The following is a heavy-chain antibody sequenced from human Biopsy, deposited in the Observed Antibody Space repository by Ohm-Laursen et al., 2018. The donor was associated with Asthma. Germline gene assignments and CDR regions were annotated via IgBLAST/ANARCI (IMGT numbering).Heavy chain of an antibody. Sequence: SQTLSLTCPVSGGSISSGAYFWSWARQHPGKGLEWIGYINYSGTTYYNPSLKSRVTIAVETSKNQFSLTLTSVTAADTALYYCARDLAGHCTSASCYGFDSWGQGAPVTVSS. CDR2: INYSGTT. CDR1: GGSISSGAYF. D-gene: IGHD2-2*01. V-gene: IGHV4-31*03. CDR3: ARDLAGHCTSASCYGFDS. J-gene: IGHJ5*01.